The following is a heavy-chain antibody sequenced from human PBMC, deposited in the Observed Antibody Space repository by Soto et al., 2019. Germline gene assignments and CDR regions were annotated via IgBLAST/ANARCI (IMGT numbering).Heavy chain of an antibody. V-gene: IGHV4-59*01. CDR3: ARYRRGTGWYYLDY. J-gene: IGHJ4*02. D-gene: IGHD6-19*01. Sequence: SETLSLTCTVSGAFISSYFWSWIRQAPGKGLEWIGEISNTGNTKYIPSLNGRITISVDTSKNQFSLALTSVTAADTAVYFCARYRRGTGWYYLDYWGQG. CDR1: GAFISSYF. CDR2: ISNTGNT.